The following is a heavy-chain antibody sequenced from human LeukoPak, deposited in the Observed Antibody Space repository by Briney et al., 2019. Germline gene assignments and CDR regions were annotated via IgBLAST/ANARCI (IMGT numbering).Heavy chain of an antibody. J-gene: IGHJ4*02. CDR1: GFSLSTSGMC. V-gene: IGHV2-70*01. CDR3: VAQREYGDSVDY. Sequence: SGPTLVNPTQTLTLTCTFSGFSLSTSGMCVSWIRQPPGKALEWLALIDWDDDKYYSTSLKTRLPISKDPYKNQVVLTMTNMDPVDTATYSCVAQREYGDSVDYWGQGTLVTVSS. CDR2: IDWDDDK. D-gene: IGHD4-17*01.